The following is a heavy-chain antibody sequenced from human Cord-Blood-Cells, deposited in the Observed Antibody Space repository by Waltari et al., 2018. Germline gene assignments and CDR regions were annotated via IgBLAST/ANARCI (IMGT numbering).Heavy chain of an antibody. CDR3: AGGVVVAATPIRWFDP. J-gene: IGHJ5*02. D-gene: IGHD2-15*01. CDR2: IKHSGST. CDR1: GGSFSGYY. V-gene: IGHV4-34*01. Sequence: QVQLQQWGAGLLKPSETLSLTCAVYGGSFSGYYWSWIRQPPGKGLEWIGEIKHSGSTNYNPSLKSRVTISVDTAKNQFSLELSSVTAADTAVYYCAGGVVVAATPIRWFDPWGQGTLVTVSS.